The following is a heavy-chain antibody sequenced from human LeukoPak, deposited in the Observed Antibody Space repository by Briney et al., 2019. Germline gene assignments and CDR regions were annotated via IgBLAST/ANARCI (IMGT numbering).Heavy chain of an antibody. V-gene: IGHV4-30-4*01. J-gene: IGHJ4*02. CDR1: GGSISSGDYY. CDR2: IYYSGST. CDR3: ARGPGAHYYDSSGLRGATYFDY. Sequence: SQTLSLTCTVSGGSISSGDYYWSWIRQPPGKGLEWVGYIYYSGSTYYNPSLKSRVTISVDTSKNQFSLKLSSVTAADTAVYYCARGPGAHYYDSSGLRGATYFDYWGQGTLVTVSS. D-gene: IGHD3-22*01.